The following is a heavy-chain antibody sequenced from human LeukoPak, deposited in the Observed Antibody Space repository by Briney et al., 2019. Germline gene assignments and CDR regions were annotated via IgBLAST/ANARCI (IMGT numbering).Heavy chain of an antibody. D-gene: IGHD6-13*01. Sequence: PGGSLRLSCAASGFTFSSYSMNWVRQAPGKGLEWVSSISSSSSYIYYADSVKGRFTISRDNARNSLYLQMSSLRAEDTAVYYCCGSEGYGSRDNWFDPWGQGTLVTVSS. CDR2: ISSSSSYI. CDR1: GFTFSSYS. CDR3: CGSEGYGSRDNWFDP. J-gene: IGHJ5*02. V-gene: IGHV3-21*01.